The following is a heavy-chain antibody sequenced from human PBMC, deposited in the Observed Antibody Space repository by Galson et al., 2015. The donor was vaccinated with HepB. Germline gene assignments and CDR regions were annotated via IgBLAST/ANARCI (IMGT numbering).Heavy chain of an antibody. D-gene: IGHD6-13*01. CDR3: AKGGYSSSLLGYYYMDV. J-gene: IGHJ6*03. CDR1: GFAFSSYA. CDR2: IRGSRGGT. Sequence: SLRLSCAACGFAFSSYAMSWGRQAPGQGLGWVSSIRGSRGGTYYADSVRGRFTISRDNSKNTLYLQMNSLRAVEAAAYCCAKGGYSSSLLGYYYMDVWGKGATVTVSS. V-gene: IGHV3-23*01.